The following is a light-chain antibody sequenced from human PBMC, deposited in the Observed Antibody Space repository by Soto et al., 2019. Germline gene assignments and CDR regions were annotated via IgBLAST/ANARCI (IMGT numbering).Light chain of an antibody. CDR2: ATS. J-gene: IGKJ1*01. CDR1: QTVNSDY. V-gene: IGKV3-20*01. Sequence: EIVLTQSPGTLSLSPVETATLSCMASQTVNSDYLAWFQQRPGQAPRLLIFATSRRATDIPDRFSGSGSGTDFTLAIRRLEPEDFAVYYCHQFGYSPRTFGQGTKVDI. CDR3: HQFGYSPRT.